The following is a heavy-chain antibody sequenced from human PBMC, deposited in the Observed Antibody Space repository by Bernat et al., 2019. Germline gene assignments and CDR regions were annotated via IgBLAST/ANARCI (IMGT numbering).Heavy chain of an antibody. V-gene: IGHV3-48*03. CDR3: TRHRDTGYDRPIDY. CDR2: ISCSGSNT. D-gene: IGHD5-12*01. CDR1: RFTFSIYE. Sequence: VQLVESGGGLVQPGGSLRLSCAASRFTFSIYEMNWVRQAPGKGLEWVSYISCSGSNTYYADSVKGRFTISRDNTENSLYLQMNSLRAEDTAIDYFTRHRDTGYDRPIDYWGQGTLVTVSS. J-gene: IGHJ4*02.